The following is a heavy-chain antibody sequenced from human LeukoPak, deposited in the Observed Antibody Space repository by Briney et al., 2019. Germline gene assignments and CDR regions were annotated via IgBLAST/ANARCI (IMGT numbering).Heavy chain of an antibody. CDR2: IIPIFGTA. CDR1: GGTFSSYA. Sequence: SVKVSCQASGGTFSSYAISWVRQPPGQGLEWMGGIIPIFGTANYAQKFQGRVTITTDESTSTAYMELSSLRSEDTAVYYCARDNVAMVTRWIDPCGQGTLVTVSS. CDR3: ARDNVAMVTRWIDP. V-gene: IGHV1-69*05. J-gene: IGHJ5*02. D-gene: IGHD5-18*01.